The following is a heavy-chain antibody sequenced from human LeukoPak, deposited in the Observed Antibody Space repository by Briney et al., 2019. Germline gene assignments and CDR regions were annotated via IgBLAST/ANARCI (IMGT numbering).Heavy chain of an antibody. D-gene: IGHD2-2*01. V-gene: IGHV3-13*04. CDR3: ARSGYYQYYGLDV. CDR2: IGTADDT. J-gene: IGHJ6*02. CDR1: GFTFSSYD. Sequence: GGSLRLSCVASGFTFSSYDLHWVRQTTGKGLEWVSAIGTADDTFYPDSVKGRFTISRDDAKNSLYLQMRNLRVGDTAVYYCARSGYYQYYGLDVWGQGTTVTVSS.